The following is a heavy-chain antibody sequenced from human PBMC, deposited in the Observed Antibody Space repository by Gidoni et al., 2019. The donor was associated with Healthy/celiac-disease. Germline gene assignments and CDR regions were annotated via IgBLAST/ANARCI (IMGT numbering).Heavy chain of an antibody. V-gene: IGHV5-51*03. Sequence: EVQLVQSGAEVKKPVESLKISGKGSGYSFTSYWICWVRQMPGECLWWMGIIYPGDCYTRYSTSFQGKVAITADKSISTAYLQWSSLDAADTARDYCSGLGRVLPGWHDIDVWGKGTTVTVSS. CDR2: IYPGDCYT. CDR3: SGLGRVLPGWHDIDV. J-gene: IGHJ6*03. CDR1: GYSFTSYW. D-gene: IGHD3-16*01.